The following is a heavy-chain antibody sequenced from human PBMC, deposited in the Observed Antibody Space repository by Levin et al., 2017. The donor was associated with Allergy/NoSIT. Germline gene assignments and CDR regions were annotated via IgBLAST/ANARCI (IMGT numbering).Heavy chain of an antibody. CDR3: AREGDTVVVVASTPSQVSWFDP. CDR2: TYYRSKWYN. CDR1: GDSVSSTSAA. J-gene: IGHJ5*02. D-gene: IGHD2-15*01. V-gene: IGHV6-1*01. Sequence: SQTLSLTCAISGDSVSSTSAAWNWIRQSPSRGLEWLGRTYYRSKWYNDYAVFVKSRITINSDTSKNQFSLQLNSVTPEDTAVYYCAREGDTVVVVASTPSQVSWFDPWGQGTLVTVSS.